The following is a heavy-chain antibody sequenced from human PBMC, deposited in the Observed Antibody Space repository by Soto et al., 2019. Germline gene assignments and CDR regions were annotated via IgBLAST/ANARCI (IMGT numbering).Heavy chain of an antibody. CDR3: ARVGGVGAPPGTDF. Sequence: QLVQSGAEVKKPGSSVKISCKASGGTFSSYVISWLRQAPGQGLEWMGGVIPILGQAYYAPNLQGRVTNTADDSTRTAYMELNRLTSADTAVYFCARVGGVGAPPGTDFWGQGTLVTVSS. CDR2: VIPILGQA. V-gene: IGHV1-69*01. CDR1: GGTFSSYV. J-gene: IGHJ4*02. D-gene: IGHD1-26*01.